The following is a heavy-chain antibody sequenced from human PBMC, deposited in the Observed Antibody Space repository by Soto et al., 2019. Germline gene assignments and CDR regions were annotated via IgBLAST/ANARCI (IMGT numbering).Heavy chain of an antibody. CDR2: TYYRSKWYN. D-gene: IGHD6-13*01. V-gene: IGHV6-1*01. CDR1: GDSVSSNSAA. J-gene: IGHJ6*02. Sequence: PSQTLSLTCAISGDSVSSNSAAWNWSRQSPARGLEWLGRTYYRSKWYNDYAVSVKSRITINPDTSKNQFSLQLNSVTPEDTAVYYCARDLEAAAGTHYYYGMDVWGQGTTVTVSS. CDR3: ARDLEAAAGTHYYYGMDV.